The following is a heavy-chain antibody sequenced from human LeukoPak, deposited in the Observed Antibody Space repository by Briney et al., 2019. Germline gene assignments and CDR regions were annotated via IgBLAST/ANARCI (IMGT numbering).Heavy chain of an antibody. CDR1: GFTFDDYA. V-gene: IGHV3-9*01. CDR3: AKDLGAALGYFDY. CDR2: ISWNSGSI. Sequence: GGSLRLSCAASGFTFDDYAMHWVRQAPGKGLEWVSGISWNSGSIGYADSVKGRFTISRDNAKNSLYLQMNSLRAEDTALYYCAKDLGAALGYFDYWGQGTLVTVSS. D-gene: IGHD6-13*01. J-gene: IGHJ4*02.